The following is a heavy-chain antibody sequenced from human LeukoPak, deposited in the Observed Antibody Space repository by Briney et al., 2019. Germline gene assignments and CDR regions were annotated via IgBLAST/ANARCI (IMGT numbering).Heavy chain of an antibody. CDR1: GFTFSTFA. J-gene: IGHJ5*02. V-gene: IGHV3-23*01. CDR3: AKGRDSGWYAWFDP. Sequence: PGGSLRLSCEASGFTFSTFAMTWVRQAPGKGLEWVSAISGGGGNSFYADSVKGRFTISRDNSKNTLDLQMNSLTAEDTAVYYCAKGRDSGWYAWFDPWGQGTLVTVSS. D-gene: IGHD6-19*01. CDR2: ISGGGGNS.